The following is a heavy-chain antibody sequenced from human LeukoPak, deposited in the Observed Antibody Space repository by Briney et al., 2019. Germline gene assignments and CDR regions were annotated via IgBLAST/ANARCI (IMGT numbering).Heavy chain of an antibody. CDR2: ISGSGGST. CDR3: AKGFVVVPAATLDAFDI. J-gene: IGHJ3*02. D-gene: IGHD2-2*01. Sequence: PGGSLRLSCAASGFTFSSYAMSWVRQAPGKGLEGVSAISGSGGSTYYADSVKGRFTISRDNSKNTLYLQMNSLRAEDTAVYYCAKGFVVVPAATLDAFDIWGQGTMVTVSS. CDR1: GFTFSSYA. V-gene: IGHV3-23*01.